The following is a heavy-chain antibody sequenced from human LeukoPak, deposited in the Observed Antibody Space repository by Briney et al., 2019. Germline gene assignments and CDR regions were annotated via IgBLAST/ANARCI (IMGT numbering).Heavy chain of an antibody. CDR2: INWNGGST. Sequence: PGGSLRLSCAASGFTFDDYGMSWVRQAPGKGLEWVSGINWNGGSTGYADSAKGRFTISRDNAKNSLYLQVNSLRAEDTALYHCARVASTYGSGSYSYYYMDVWGKGTTVTISS. J-gene: IGHJ6*03. V-gene: IGHV3-20*01. CDR3: ARVASTYGSGSYSYYYMDV. D-gene: IGHD3-10*01. CDR1: GFTFDDYG.